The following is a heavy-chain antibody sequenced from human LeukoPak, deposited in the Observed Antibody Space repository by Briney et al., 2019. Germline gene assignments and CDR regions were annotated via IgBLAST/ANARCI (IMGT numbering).Heavy chain of an antibody. CDR1: GDSFTSYG. Sequence: ASVKVSCKASGDSFTSYGYGWVRQAPGQGLEWMGWISAYNGHTNSAQKLQGRVTMTTDTSTSTAYMELRSLRSDDTAVYYCAREYGAFDIWGQGTMVTVSS. CDR3: AREYGAFDI. D-gene: IGHD4-17*01. J-gene: IGHJ3*02. V-gene: IGHV1-18*01. CDR2: ISAYNGHT.